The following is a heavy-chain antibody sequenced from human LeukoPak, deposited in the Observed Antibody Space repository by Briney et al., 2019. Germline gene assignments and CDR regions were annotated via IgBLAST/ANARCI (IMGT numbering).Heavy chain of an antibody. CDR1: GFTFSDYY. CDR3: ASWAMITFGGVVAVDI. D-gene: IGHD3-16*01. V-gene: IGHV3-11*06. Sequence: GGSLRLSCAASGFTFSDYYMSWIRQAPGKGLEWVSYISSSSSYTNYADSVKGRFTISRDNAKNSLYLQMNSLRAEGTAVYYCASWAMITFGGVVAVDIWGQGTMVTVSS. J-gene: IGHJ3*02. CDR2: ISSSSSYT.